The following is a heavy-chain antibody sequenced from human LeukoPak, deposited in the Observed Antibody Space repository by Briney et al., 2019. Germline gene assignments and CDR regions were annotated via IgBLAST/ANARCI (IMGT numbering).Heavy chain of an antibody. V-gene: IGHV3-30*02. J-gene: IGHJ4*02. D-gene: IGHD3-22*01. Sequence: PGGSLRLSCAASGFTFSSYGMHWVRQAPGKGLEWVTFIRYDGSSEYYADSVKGRFTISRDNSKNTLYLQMNSLRAEDTAVYYCARDVVPIVVVITSFDYWGQGTLVTVSS. CDR1: GFTFSSYG. CDR2: IRYDGSSE. CDR3: ARDVVPIVVVITSFDY.